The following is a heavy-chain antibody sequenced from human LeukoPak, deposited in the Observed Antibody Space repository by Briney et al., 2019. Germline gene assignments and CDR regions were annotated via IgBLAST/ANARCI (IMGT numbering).Heavy chain of an antibody. J-gene: IGHJ4*02. Sequence: ASVKVSCKASGYTFTSYGISWVRQAPGQGLEWMGWISAYNGNTNYAQKLQGRVTMTTDTSTSTAYMELRSLRSDDTAVYYCARENYDILTGYYVDYWGQGTLVTASS. CDR2: ISAYNGNT. CDR1: GYTFTSYG. D-gene: IGHD3-9*01. CDR3: ARENYDILTGYYVDY. V-gene: IGHV1-18*01.